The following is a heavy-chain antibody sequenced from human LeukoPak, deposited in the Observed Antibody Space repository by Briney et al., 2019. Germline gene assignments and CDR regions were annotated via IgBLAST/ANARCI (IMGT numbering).Heavy chain of an antibody. V-gene: IGHV3-21*01. J-gene: IGHJ3*01. CDR2: ISSSSSYI. Sequence: GGSLRLSCAASGFTFSSYSMSWVRQAPGKGLEWVSSISSSSSYIYYADSVKGRFTISRDNAKNSLYLQMNSLRAEDTAVYYCARETPDVEWELPHDAFDVWGQGTMVTVSS. CDR3: ARETPDVEWELPHDAFDV. CDR1: GFTFSSYS. D-gene: IGHD1-26*01.